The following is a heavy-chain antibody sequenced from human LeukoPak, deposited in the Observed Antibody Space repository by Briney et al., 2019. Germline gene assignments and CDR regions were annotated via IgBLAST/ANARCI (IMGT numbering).Heavy chain of an antibody. CDR2: IIPIFGTA. D-gene: IGHD2-15*01. J-gene: IGHJ6*03. CDR1: GGTFSSYA. V-gene: IGHV1-69*05. CDR3: AIKYCSGGSCYNYYYYMDV. Sequence: SVKVSCKASGGTFSSYAISWVRQAPGQGLEWMGGIIPIFGTANYAQKFQGRVTITTDESTSTAYMELSSLRSEDTTVYYCAIKYCSGGSCYNYYYYMDVWGKGTTVTVSS.